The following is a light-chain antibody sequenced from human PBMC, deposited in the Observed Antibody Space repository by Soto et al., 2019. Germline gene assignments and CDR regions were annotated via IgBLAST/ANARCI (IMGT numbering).Light chain of an antibody. V-gene: IGKV3-20*01. CDR1: QSISSNY. J-gene: IGKJ1*01. Sequence: EIVLTQSPGTLSLSPGESATHSCRASQSISSNYLAWYQQKPGQAPRLLIYGASSRATGIPDRFSGSGSGTDFTLTISRLEPEDSAIYYCQQYGSWTFGQGTKVEIK. CDR3: QQYGSWT. CDR2: GAS.